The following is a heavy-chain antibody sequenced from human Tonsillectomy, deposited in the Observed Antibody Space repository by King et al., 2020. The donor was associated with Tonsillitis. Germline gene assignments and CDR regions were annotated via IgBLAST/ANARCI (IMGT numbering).Heavy chain of an antibody. J-gene: IGHJ4*02. CDR1: GFTFSSAW. CDR2: IKSKTDGGTT. D-gene: IGHD2-2*01. V-gene: IGHV3-15*01. Sequence: VQLVGSGGGLVKPGGSLRLSCAASGFTFSSAWMTWVRQAPGKGLEWVGRIKSKTDGGTTDYAAPVKGRFTISRDDSKNTLYLQMNSRKTEDTAVYYCPPTFLGYCSSTSCYAEDYWGQGTLVTVSS. CDR3: PPTFLGYCSSTSCYAEDY.